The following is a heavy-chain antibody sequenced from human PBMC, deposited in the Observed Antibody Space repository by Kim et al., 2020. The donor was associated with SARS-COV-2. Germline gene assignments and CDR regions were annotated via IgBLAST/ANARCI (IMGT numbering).Heavy chain of an antibody. CDR1: GGTFSSYA. Sequence: SVKVSCKASGGTFSSYAISWVRQAPGQGLEWMGGIIPIFGTANYAQKFQGRVTITADESTSTAYMELSSLRSEDTAVYYCARQWFGESLFDYWGQGTLVTVSS. J-gene: IGHJ4*02. V-gene: IGHV1-69*13. CDR3: ARQWFGESLFDY. CDR2: IIPIFGTA. D-gene: IGHD3-10*01.